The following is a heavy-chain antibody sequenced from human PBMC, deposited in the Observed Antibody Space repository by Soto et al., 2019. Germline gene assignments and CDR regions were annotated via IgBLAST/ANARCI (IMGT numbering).Heavy chain of an antibody. CDR1: GFTFSSYW. D-gene: IGHD1-7*01. J-gene: IGHJ5*02. CDR3: ARDIVTGTTGWFDP. V-gene: IGHV3-7*03. CDR2: IKQDGSEK. Sequence: GSLRLSCAASGFTFSSYWMSWVRQAPGKGLEWVANIKQDGSEKYYVDSVKGRFTISRDNAKNSLYLQMNSLRAEDTAVYHCARDIVTGTTGWFDPWGQGTLVTVSS.